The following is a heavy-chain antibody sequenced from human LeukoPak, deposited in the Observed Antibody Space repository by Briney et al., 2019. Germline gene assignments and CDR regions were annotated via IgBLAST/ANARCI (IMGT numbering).Heavy chain of an antibody. CDR3: ARLRYYDYVWGSYRPYYYYYYMDV. D-gene: IGHD3-16*02. Sequence: SETLSLTCAVYDGSFSGYYWSWIRQPPGKGLEWIGEINHSGSTNYNPSLKSRVTISVDTSKNQFSLKLSSVTAADTAVYYCARLRYYDYVWGSYRPYYYYYYMDVWGKGTTVTISS. CDR2: INHSGST. V-gene: IGHV4-34*01. CDR1: DGSFSGYY. J-gene: IGHJ6*03.